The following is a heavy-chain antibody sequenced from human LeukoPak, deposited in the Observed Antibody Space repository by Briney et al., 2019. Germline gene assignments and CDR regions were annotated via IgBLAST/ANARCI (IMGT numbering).Heavy chain of an antibody. D-gene: IGHD6-13*01. V-gene: IGHV4-59*01. J-gene: IGHJ5*02. CDR3: ARGGKYSSSWYNWFDP. CDR1: GGSISSYY. CDR2: IYYSGST. Sequence: SETLSLTCTVSGGSISSYYWSWIRQPPGKGLEWIGYIYYSGSTNYNPSLKSRVTISVDTSKNQFSLKLSSVTAADTAVYYCARGGKYSSSWYNWFDPWGQGTLVTVSS.